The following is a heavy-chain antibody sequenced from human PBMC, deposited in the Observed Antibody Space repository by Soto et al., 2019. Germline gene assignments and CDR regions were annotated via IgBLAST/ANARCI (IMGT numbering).Heavy chain of an antibody. CDR1: GGSISSG. D-gene: IGHD2-8*01. J-gene: IGHJ4*02. Sequence: QVQLQESGPGLVKPSQTLSLTCTVSGGSISSGGYSGITYYNPSLKSRVTISVDTSKNQFSLKLSSVTAADPAVYYCARGVLHWGQGTLVTVSS. V-gene: IGHV4-59*06. CDR3: ARGVLH. CDR2: YSGIT.